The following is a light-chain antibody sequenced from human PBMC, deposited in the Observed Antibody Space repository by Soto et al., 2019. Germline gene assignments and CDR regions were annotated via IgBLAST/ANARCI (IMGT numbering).Light chain of an antibody. Sequence: DIQMTQSPSSLSASVGDRVTITCRASQSIRSWLACYQQKPGRAPKPLIFDASTLRTGVPSRFSGSGSGSEFNFTITGLQPDDFATYFCQQYYTYATFGHGTRLEI. CDR3: QQYYTYAT. J-gene: IGKJ5*01. V-gene: IGKV1-5*01. CDR1: QSIRSW. CDR2: DAS.